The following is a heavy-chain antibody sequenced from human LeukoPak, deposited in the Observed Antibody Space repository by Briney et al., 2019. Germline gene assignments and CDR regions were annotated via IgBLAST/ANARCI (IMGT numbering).Heavy chain of an antibody. V-gene: IGHV3-30*02. CDR3: TKDLGTEYNIFDY. Sequence: PGGSLRLSCAASEFTFSAYAMHWIRQAPGRGLEWVVFVRYGGNIKYYADSVKGRFTISRDNSKNTLYLQMNSLRPEDTAVYYCTKDLGTEYNIFDYWGQGTLVTVSS. CDR1: EFTFSAYA. CDR2: VRYGGNIK. J-gene: IGHJ4*02. D-gene: IGHD3-9*01.